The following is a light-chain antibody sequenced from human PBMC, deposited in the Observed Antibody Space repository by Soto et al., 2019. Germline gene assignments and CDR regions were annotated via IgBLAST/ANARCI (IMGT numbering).Light chain of an antibody. V-gene: IGLV3-21*04. CDR3: QVWDSSSDHVV. CDR1: NIGSES. CDR2: YDT. J-gene: IGLJ2*01. Sequence: SYELTQTPSVSVAPGKTARITCGGNNIGSESVHWYQQKPGQAPVLVIYYDTNRPSGIPERFSGSNSGNTATLTISRVEAGDEADYYCQVWDSSSDHVVFGGGTKVTVL.